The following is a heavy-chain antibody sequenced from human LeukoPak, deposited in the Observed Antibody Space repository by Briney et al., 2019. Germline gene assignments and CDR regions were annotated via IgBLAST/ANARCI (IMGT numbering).Heavy chain of an antibody. CDR3: AKGLSRLYYYYGMDV. D-gene: IGHD5/OR15-5a*01. CDR1: GFTFSSYA. Sequence: GGSLSLSCAASGFTFSSYAMSWVRQAPGKGLEWDSAISGSGGSTYYAASVKGRFTISRDNSKNTTYQQMNSMRAEDTAVYYCAKGLSRLYYYYGMDVWGQGTTVTVSS. CDR2: ISGSGGST. V-gene: IGHV3-23*01. J-gene: IGHJ6*02.